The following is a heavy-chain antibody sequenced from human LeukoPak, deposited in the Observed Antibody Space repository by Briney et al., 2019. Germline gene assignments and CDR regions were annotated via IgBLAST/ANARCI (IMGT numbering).Heavy chain of an antibody. V-gene: IGHV1-58*02. CDR1: GYTFTSYA. J-gene: IGHJ3*02. Sequence: SVKVSCKASGYTFTSYAMNWVRQARGQRLEWIGWIVVGSGNTNYAQKFQERVTITRDMSTSTAYMELSSLRSEDTAVYYCAAAYYRGIEYSSSLDAFDIWGQGTMVTVSS. D-gene: IGHD6-6*01. CDR3: AAAYYRGIEYSSSLDAFDI. CDR2: IVVGSGNT.